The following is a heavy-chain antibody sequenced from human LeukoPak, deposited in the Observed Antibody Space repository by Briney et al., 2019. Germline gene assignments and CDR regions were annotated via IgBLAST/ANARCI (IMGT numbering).Heavy chain of an antibody. J-gene: IGHJ4*02. V-gene: IGHV3-23*01. CDR2: ISGSGGST. CDR1: GFTFSSYA. D-gene: IGHD2-2*02. Sequence: GGSLRLSCAASGFTFSSYAMSWVRQAPGKGLEWVSAISGSGGSTYYADSVKGRFTISRDNSKNTLYLQMNSLRAEDTAVYYCAKDKGYCSSTSCYTIFDYWGQGTLVTVSS. CDR3: AKDKGYCSSTSCYTIFDY.